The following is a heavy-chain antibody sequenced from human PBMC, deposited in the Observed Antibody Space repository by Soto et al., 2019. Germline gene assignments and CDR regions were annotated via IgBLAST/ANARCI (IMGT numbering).Heavy chain of an antibody. J-gene: IGHJ6*02. CDR1: GGSISSYY. D-gene: IGHD6-13*01. V-gene: IGHV4-59*01. CDR2: IYYSGST. CDR3: ARGGIAAAAVYYYGMDV. Sequence: NPSETLSLTCTVSGGSISSYYWSWIRQPPGKGLEWIGYIYYSGSTNYNPSLKSRVTISVDTSKNQFSLKLSSVTAADTAVYYCARGGIAAAAVYYYGMDVWGQGTTVTVS.